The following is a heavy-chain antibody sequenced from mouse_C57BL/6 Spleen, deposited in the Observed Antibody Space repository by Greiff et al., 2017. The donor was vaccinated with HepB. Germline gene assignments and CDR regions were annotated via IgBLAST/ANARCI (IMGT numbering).Heavy chain of an antibody. CDR2: IDPSDSYT. J-gene: IGHJ1*03. V-gene: IGHV1-50*01. Sequence: QVQLKQPGAELVKPGASVKLSCKASGYTFTSYWMQWVKQRPGQGLEWIGEIDPSDSYTNYNQKFKGKATLTVDTSSSTAYMQLSSLTSEDSAVYYCARWDYGSSALDVWGTGTTVTVSS. CDR3: ARWDYGSSALDV. D-gene: IGHD1-1*01. CDR1: GYTFTSYW.